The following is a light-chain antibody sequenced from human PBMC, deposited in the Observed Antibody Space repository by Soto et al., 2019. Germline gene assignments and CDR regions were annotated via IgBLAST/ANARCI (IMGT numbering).Light chain of an antibody. CDR1: QTVSSSC. Sequence: EIVLTQSPGTLSLYPGESATLFCRASQTVSSSCLAWYQQKPGQAPRLLIYGVSSRATGIPDRFSGSGSGTDFTLTISRLQPEDFAVYYCQHYDNSAALTFGGGTKV. CDR3: QHYDNSAALT. V-gene: IGKV3-20*01. CDR2: GVS. J-gene: IGKJ4*01.